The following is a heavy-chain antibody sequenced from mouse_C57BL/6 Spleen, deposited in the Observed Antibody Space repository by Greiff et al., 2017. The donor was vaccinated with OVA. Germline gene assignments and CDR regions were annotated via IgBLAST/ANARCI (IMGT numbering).Heavy chain of an antibody. CDR2: ISSGGSYT. J-gene: IGHJ2*01. D-gene: IGHD2-3*01. V-gene: IGHV5-6*01. Sequence: EVQVVESGGDLVKPGGSLKLSCAASGFTFSSYGMSWVRQTPDKRLEWVATISSGGSYTYYPDSVKGRFTISRDNAKNTLYLQMSSLKSEDTAMYYCARDYAGYYSFFDYWGQGTTLTVSS. CDR3: ARDYAGYYSFFDY. CDR1: GFTFSSYG.